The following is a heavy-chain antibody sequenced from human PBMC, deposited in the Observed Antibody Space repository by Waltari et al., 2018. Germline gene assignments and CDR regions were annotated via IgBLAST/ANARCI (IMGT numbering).Heavy chain of an antibody. CDR1: GFTVSSNY. V-gene: IGHV3-53*01. D-gene: IGHD6-6*01. J-gene: IGHJ4*02. CDR2: IYSGGST. CDR3: ARVREQLGDFDY. Sequence: EVQLVESGGGLIQPGGSLRLSCAASGFTVSSNYMSWVRQAPGKGLGWVSVIYSGGSTYYADSGKGRFTISRDNSKNTLYLQMNSLRAEDTAVYYCARVREQLGDFDYWGQGTLVTVSS.